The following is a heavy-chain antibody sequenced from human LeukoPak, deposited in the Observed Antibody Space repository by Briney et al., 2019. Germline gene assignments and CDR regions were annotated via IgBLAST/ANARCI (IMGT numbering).Heavy chain of an antibody. V-gene: IGHV3-23*01. D-gene: IGHD3-10*01. CDR2: ISGSAGTT. Sequence: GGSLRLSCAASGFTFSRYAMTWVRQVPGKGLEWVSFISGSAGTTYYAEPVRGRFTISRDNSKNTLYLHMNSLTADDTAVYFCAKAVGSGSYRHSDCWGQGTLVTVSS. J-gene: IGHJ4*02. CDR1: GFTFSRYA. CDR3: AKAVGSGSYRHSDC.